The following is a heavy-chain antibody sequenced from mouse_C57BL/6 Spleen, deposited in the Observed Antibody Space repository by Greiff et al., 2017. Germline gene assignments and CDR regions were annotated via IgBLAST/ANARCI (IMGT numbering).Heavy chain of an antibody. CDR3: ARELRCYFDY. CDR1: GFNIKNTY. CDR2: IEPANGNT. J-gene: IGHJ2*01. D-gene: IGHD1-1*01. Sequence: VQLQQSVAELVRPGASVKLSCTASGFNIKNTYMHWVKQRPEQGLEWIGRIEPANGNTKYAPKFKGKATITAYTSSNTAYLQLSRVASEDTDIYYSARELRCYFDYWGTGTTLTVSS. V-gene: IGHV14-3*01.